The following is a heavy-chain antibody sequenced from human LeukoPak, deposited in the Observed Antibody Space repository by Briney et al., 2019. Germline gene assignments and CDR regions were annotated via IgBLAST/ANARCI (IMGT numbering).Heavy chain of an antibody. Sequence: GGSLRLSCAASGLTFSSYGMHWVRQAPGKGLEWVAVISYDGSNKYYADSVKGRFTISGDNSKNTLYLQMNSLRAEDTAVYYCAKDRAPGLRLGELSTWGQGTLVTVSS. CDR3: AKDRAPGLRLGELST. D-gene: IGHD3-16*02. CDR2: ISYDGSNK. CDR1: GLTFSSYG. V-gene: IGHV3-30*18. J-gene: IGHJ5*02.